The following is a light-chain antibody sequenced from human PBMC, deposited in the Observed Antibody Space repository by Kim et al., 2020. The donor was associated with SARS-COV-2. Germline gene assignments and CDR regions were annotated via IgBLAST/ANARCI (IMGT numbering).Light chain of an antibody. CDR3: SSYTTTSTSV. V-gene: IGLV2-14*04. CDR1: RSDVGGYNY. Sequence: GQSITISCTGTRSDVGGYNYVSWYQQHPGKAPKLMIYDVIKRPSGVSNRFSGSKSGNTASLTISGLQAEDEADYYCSSYTTTSTSVFGGGTQLTVL. J-gene: IGLJ2*01. CDR2: DVI.